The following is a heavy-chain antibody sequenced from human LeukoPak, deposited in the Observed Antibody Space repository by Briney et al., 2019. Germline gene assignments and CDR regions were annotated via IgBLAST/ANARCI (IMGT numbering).Heavy chain of an antibody. D-gene: IGHD5-12*01. CDR3: ARHSGYESFFDY. CDR1: GGSFSGYY. V-gene: IGHV4-34*01. Sequence: SETLSLTCAVYGGSFSGYYWSWIRQPPGKGLEWIGEINHSGSTNYNPSLRSRVTISVDTSKNQFSLKLSSVTAADTAVYYCARHSGYESFFDYWGQGTLVTVSS. J-gene: IGHJ4*02. CDR2: INHSGST.